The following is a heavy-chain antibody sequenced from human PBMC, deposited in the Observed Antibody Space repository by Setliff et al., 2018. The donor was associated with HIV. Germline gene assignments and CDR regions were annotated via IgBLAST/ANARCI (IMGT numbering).Heavy chain of an antibody. CDR1: GDCISSGAYY. CDR2: IFSSGIT. V-gene: IGHV4-31*03. J-gene: IGHJ6*03. D-gene: IGHD2-15*01. CDR3: TRDTGGGGFPMDV. Sequence: PSETLSLTCSVSGDCISSGAYYWSWIRQHPVKGLEWIGYIFSSGITYYSPSLHSRVTISLDTSKNQFSLNLTSITAADTAVYYCTRDTGGGGFPMDVWGKGTTVTV.